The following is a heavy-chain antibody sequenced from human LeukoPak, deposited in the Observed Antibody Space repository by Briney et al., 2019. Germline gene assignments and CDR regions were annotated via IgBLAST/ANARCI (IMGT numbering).Heavy chain of an antibody. CDR1: GFTFSSYG. CDR2: INSDGSST. J-gene: IGHJ3*02. Sequence: GGSLRLSCAASGFTFSSYGMHWVRQAPGKGLVWVSRINSDGSSTSYADSVKGRFTISRDNAKNTLYLQMNSLRAEDTAVYYCARDLWSSGWYDAFDIWGQGTMVTVSS. CDR3: ARDLWSSGWYDAFDI. D-gene: IGHD6-19*01. V-gene: IGHV3-74*01.